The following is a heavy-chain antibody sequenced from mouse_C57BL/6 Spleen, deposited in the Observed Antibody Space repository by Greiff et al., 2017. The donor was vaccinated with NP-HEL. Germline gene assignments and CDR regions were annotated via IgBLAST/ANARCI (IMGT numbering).Heavy chain of an antibody. CDR1: GYTFTGYW. J-gene: IGHJ4*01. Sequence: VQLQQSGAELMKPGASVKLSCKATGYTFTGYWIEWVKQRPGHGLEWIGEILPGSGSTNYNEKFKGKATFTADTSSNTAYMQLSSLTTEDAAIYYCARVRKYYGSSLYYAMDYWGQGTSVTVSS. V-gene: IGHV1-9*01. CDR2: ILPGSGST. CDR3: ARVRKYYGSSLYYAMDY. D-gene: IGHD1-1*01.